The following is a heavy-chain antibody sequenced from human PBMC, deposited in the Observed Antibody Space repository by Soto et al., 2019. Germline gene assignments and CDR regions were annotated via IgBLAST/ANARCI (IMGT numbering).Heavy chain of an antibody. D-gene: IGHD2-2*01. V-gene: IGHV4-31*03. J-gene: IGHJ4*02. CDR1: GGSISSGGYY. Sequence: QVQLQESGPGLVKPSQTLSLTCTVSGGSISSGGYYWSWIRQHPGKGLEWIGYIYYSGSTYYNPSLKSRVTISVDTSKNQFSLKLSSVTAADTAVYYCARGGRNKRVVPPYGVYFDYWGQGTLVTVSS. CDR3: ARGGRNKRVVPPYGVYFDY. CDR2: IYYSGST.